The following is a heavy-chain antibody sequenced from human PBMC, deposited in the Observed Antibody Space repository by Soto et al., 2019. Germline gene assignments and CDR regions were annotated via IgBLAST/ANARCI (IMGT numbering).Heavy chain of an antibody. CDR3: AKDHSQVTPLTYFDY. Sequence: GGSLRLSCAASGFTFSSYAMSWVRQAPGKGLEWVSAISRSGGSTYYADSVKGRFTISRDNSKHTLYLQMNSLRAEDTAVYYCAKDHSQVTPLTYFDYWGQGNLVTVSS. J-gene: IGHJ4*02. V-gene: IGHV3-23*01. D-gene: IGHD2-21*02. CDR1: GFTFSSYA. CDR2: ISRSGGST.